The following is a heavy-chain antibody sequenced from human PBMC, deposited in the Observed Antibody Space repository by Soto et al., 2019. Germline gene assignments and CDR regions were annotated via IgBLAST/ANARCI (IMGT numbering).Heavy chain of an antibody. CDR3: ARDLVDTAMVANYYYGMEV. Sequence: SVKVSCKASGGTFSSYAISWVRQAPGQGLEWMGGIIPIFGTANYAQKFQGRVTITADESTSTAYMELSSLRSEDTAVYYCARDLVDTAMVANYYYGMEVWGQGTPVTVSS. CDR2: IIPIFGTA. CDR1: GGTFSSYA. D-gene: IGHD5-18*01. J-gene: IGHJ6*02. V-gene: IGHV1-69*13.